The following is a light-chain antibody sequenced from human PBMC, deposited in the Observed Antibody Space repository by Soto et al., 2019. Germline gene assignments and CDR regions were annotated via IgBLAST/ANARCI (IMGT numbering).Light chain of an antibody. CDR3: SSYTSSSTLFYV. CDR1: SSDVGGYNY. J-gene: IGLJ1*01. CDR2: DVS. V-gene: IGLV2-14*01. Sequence: SVLTKPASVSGSPGESITISCNGTSSDVGGYNYVSWYQQHPGKAPKLMIYDVSNRPSGVSNRFSGSKSGNTASLTISGLQAEDEADYYCSSYTSSSTLFYVFGTGTKVTVL.